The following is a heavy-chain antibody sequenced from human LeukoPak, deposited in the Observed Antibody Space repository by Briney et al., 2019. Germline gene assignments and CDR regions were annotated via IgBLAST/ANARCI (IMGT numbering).Heavy chain of an antibody. CDR2: VAFDGSSK. J-gene: IGHJ6*02. CDR3: ARWNGGNPVGGLDV. D-gene: IGHD4-23*01. V-gene: IGHV3-33*01. CDR1: GFTFRSHG. Sequence: GGSLRLSCVASGFTFRSHGMHWVRQAPGRGLEWVALVAFDGSSKYYADSVRGRFTISRDNSKDTLDLQMNSLRAEDTALYNCARWNGGNPVGGLDVWGQGTTVTVSS.